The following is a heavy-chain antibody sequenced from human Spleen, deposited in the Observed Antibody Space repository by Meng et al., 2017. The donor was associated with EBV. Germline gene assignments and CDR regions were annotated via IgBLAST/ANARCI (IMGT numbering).Heavy chain of an antibody. CDR2: IHHGGNT. Sequence: VNLHVAGPGLVRPSGTLSLTFPVSGGSISGTNWWTWARQPPGKKLEWIGEIHHGGNTNYNPSLKSRVTMSVDKSKNQFSLKLSSMTAADTAIYYCASYSSYDFLFDYWGQGTLVTVSS. CDR1: GGSISGTNW. V-gene: IGHV4-4*02. J-gene: IGHJ4*02. D-gene: IGHD3-3*01. CDR3: ASYSSYDFLFDY.